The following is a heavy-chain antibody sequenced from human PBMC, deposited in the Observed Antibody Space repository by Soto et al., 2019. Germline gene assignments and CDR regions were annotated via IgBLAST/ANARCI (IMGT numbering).Heavy chain of an antibody. J-gene: IGHJ5*02. CDR3: ARGYPSNWFDP. V-gene: IGHV4-31*03. Sequence: ILSLTCTVSGGSIISGGYYWSWIRQHPGKGLEWIGYIYYSGSTYYNPSLKSRVTISVDTSKNQFSLKLSSVTAADTAVYYCARGYPSNWFDPWGQGTLVTVSS. D-gene: IGHD5-18*01. CDR1: GGSIISGGYY. CDR2: IYYSGST.